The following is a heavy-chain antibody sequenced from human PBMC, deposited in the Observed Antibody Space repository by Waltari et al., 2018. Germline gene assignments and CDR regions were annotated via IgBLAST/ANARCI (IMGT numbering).Heavy chain of an antibody. J-gene: IGHJ4*02. V-gene: IGHV1-69-2*01. D-gene: IGHD3-10*01. CDR1: GFEFGAIY. Sequence: VRLVQSGAEMRKPGTTLKISCQVSGFEFGAIYVHWGRQAPAKGLEWVGLVDTGEGRTLDAETFQGRVTIAADPSTNIVHMEVRGLRLEDAAVYYCTVSEVGKYFDKWGQGTLVTVSS. CDR3: TVSEVGKYFDK. CDR2: VDTGEGRT.